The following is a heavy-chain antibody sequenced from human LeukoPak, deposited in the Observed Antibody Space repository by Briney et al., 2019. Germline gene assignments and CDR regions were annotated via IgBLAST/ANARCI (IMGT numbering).Heavy chain of an antibody. CDR3: AGGEEYSGYDYTHWWFDP. D-gene: IGHD5-12*01. J-gene: IGHJ5*02. CDR1: GGTFSSYA. CDR2: IIPIFGTA. V-gene: IGHV1-69*05. Sequence: ASVKVSCKASGGTFSSYAISWVRQAPGQGLEWMGGIIPIFGTANYAQKFQGRVTITTDESTSTAYTELSSLRSEDTAVYYCAGGEEYSGYDYTHWWFDPWGQGTLVTVSS.